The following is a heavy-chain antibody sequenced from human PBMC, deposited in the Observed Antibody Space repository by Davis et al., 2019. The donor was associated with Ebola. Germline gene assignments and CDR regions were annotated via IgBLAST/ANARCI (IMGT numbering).Heavy chain of an antibody. CDR2: ISSDSDYI. V-gene: IGHV3-21*04. CDR1: GFTFSTYS. J-gene: IGHJ4*02. D-gene: IGHD6-13*01. CDR3: AKGDRIAAASLGY. Sequence: GESLKISCAASGFTFSTYSMSWVRQAPGKGLEWVSSISSDSDYIYYADSVKGRFTISRDNAKNSLYLQMNSLRAEDTAVYYCAKGDRIAAASLGYWGQGTLVTVSS.